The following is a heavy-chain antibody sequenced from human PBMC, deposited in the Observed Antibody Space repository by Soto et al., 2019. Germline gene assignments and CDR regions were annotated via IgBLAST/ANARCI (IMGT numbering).Heavy chain of an antibody. D-gene: IGHD2-21*01. CDR3: AREGLAVGPSQFDN. CDR1: GFNFYNYA. Sequence: EVQLLESGGGLVQPGGSLRLSCAASGFNFYNYAMSWVRQAPGKGLEWVSAISGGGDKTFPADSVKGRFTISRDNFRDTLYLQMNSLRAEDTAMYYCAREGLAVGPSQFDNWGQGTLVTVSS. V-gene: IGHV3-23*01. J-gene: IGHJ4*02. CDR2: ISGGGDKT.